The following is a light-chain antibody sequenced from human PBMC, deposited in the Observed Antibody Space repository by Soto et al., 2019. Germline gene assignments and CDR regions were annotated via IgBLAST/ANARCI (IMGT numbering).Light chain of an antibody. CDR1: SSNIISNY. CDR2: RNN. Sequence: QPVLTQPPSASGTPGQRVTSSCSGSSSNIISNYVYWYQQLPGTAPKLLIYRNNQRPSGVPDRFSGSKSGTSASLAISGLRSEDEADYYCAAWDDSLSGLVFGGGTKLTVL. V-gene: IGLV1-47*01. J-gene: IGLJ2*01. CDR3: AAWDDSLSGLV.